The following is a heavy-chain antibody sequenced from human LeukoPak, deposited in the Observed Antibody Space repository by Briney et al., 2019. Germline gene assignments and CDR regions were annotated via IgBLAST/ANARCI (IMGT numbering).Heavy chain of an antibody. CDR2: IDPSDSYT. CDR1: GYSFTTYW. V-gene: IGHV5-10-1*01. J-gene: IGHJ4*02. CDR3: ARLGFGELFPYY. Sequence: GESLKISCKGSGYSFTTYWISWVRQMPGKGLEWMGRIDPSDSYTNYSPSFQGHVTISADKSISTAFLQWSGLKASDTAMYYCARLGFGELFPYYWGQGTLVTVSS. D-gene: IGHD3-10*01.